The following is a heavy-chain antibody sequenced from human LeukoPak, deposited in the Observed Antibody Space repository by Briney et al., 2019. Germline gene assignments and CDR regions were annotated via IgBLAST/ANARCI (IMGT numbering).Heavy chain of an antibody. CDR2: ISAGGGST. CDR3: AKVHLDSSGYYLYYFDY. Sequence: PGGSLRLSCAASGFTFSNYAMSWVRQAPGKGLEWVSLISAGGGSTFYADSVKGRFTISRDNSRNTLYLQMNSLRAEDTAVYYCAKVHLDSSGYYLYYFDYWGQGTRVTVSS. V-gene: IGHV3-23*01. CDR1: GFTFSNYA. J-gene: IGHJ4*02. D-gene: IGHD3-22*01.